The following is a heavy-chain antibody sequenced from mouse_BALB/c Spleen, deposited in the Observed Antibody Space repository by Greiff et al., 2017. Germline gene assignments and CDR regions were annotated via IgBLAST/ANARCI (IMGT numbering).Heavy chain of an antibody. CDR2: ISYSGST. CDR3: ARKKYGNYEYFDV. Sequence: DVQLQESGPSLVKPSQTLSLTCSVTGDSITSGYWNWIRKFPGNKLEYMGYISYSGSTYYNPSLKSRISITRDTSKNQYYLQLNSVTTEDTATYYCARKKYGNYEYFDVWGAGTTVTVSS. V-gene: IGHV3-8*02. D-gene: IGHD2-10*02. CDR1: GDSITSGY. J-gene: IGHJ1*01.